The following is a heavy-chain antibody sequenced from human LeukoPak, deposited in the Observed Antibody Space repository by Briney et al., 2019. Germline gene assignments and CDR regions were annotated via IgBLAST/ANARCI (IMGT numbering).Heavy chain of an antibody. CDR1: GFTFSSYA. CDR2: ISYDGSNK. Sequence: GGSLRLYCAASGFTFSSYAMHWVRQAPGKGLEWVAVISYDGSNKYYADSVKGRFTISRDSSKNTLYLQMNSPRAEDTAVYYCARGRTRIAVAGTGDYWGQGTLVTVSS. D-gene: IGHD6-13*01. V-gene: IGHV3-30-3*01. J-gene: IGHJ4*02. CDR3: ARGRTRIAVAGTGDY.